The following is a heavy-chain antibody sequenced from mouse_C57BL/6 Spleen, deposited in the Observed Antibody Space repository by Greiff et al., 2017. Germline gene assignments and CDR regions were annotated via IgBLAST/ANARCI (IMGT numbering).Heavy chain of an antibody. CDR3: ARDGGEGYFDY. CDR1: GYTFTDYY. D-gene: IGHD2-3*01. V-gene: IGHV1-26*01. CDR2: INPNNGGT. Sequence: VQLQQSGPELVKPGASVKISCKASGYTFTDYYMNWVKQSHGKSLEWIGDINPNNGGTSYNQKFKGKATLTVDKSSSTAYMELRSLTSEDSAVYYCARDGGEGYFDYWGQGTTLTVSS. J-gene: IGHJ2*01.